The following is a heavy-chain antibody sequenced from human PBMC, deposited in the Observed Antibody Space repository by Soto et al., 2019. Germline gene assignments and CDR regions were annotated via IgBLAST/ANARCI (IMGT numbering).Heavy chain of an antibody. CDR2: IYYSGST. D-gene: IGHD3-22*01. CDR1: GGSISSSSYY. J-gene: IGHJ4*02. Sequence: SSETLSLTCTVSGGSISSSSYYWGWIRQPPGKGLEWIGSIYYSGSTYYNPSLKSRVTISVDTSKNQFSLKLSSVTAADTAVYYCARQGYDSSGYFFDYWGQGTLVTV. CDR3: ARQGYDSSGYFFDY. V-gene: IGHV4-39*01.